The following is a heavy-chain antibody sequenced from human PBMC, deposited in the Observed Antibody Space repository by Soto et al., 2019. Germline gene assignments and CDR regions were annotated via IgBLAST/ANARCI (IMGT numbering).Heavy chain of an antibody. J-gene: IGHJ5*02. V-gene: IGHV1-3*01. CDR3: ARGQDSGIYITDH. Sequence: QVQLVQSGAEVKKPGASVKVSCKASGYTFTNYGMHWFRQAPGQSLEWMGWINAGNGNTKYSQKIQGRVTITRDTSATTGYMELSSLRSEDRAVYYCARGQDSGIYITDHWGQGTLVTVSS. D-gene: IGHD1-26*01. CDR2: INAGNGNT. CDR1: GYTFTNYG.